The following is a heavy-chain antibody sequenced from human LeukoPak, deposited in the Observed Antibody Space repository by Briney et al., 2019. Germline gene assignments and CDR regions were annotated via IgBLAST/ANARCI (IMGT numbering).Heavy chain of an antibody. CDR2: INPSGGST. V-gene: IGHV1-46*01. D-gene: IGHD1-14*01. CDR3: ARRAYLTTTPSPASFDY. Sequence: ASVKVSCKASGYTFTSYYIHWVRQAPGQGLEWMGIINPSGGSTSNAQQFQGRVTLTRDTSTSTLYMELSSLRSEDTAVYYCARRAYLTTTPSPASFDYWGQGTLVTVSS. CDR1: GYTFTSYY. J-gene: IGHJ4*02.